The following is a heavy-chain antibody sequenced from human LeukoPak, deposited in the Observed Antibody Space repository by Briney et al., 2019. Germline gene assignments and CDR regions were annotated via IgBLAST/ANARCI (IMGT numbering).Heavy chain of an antibody. D-gene: IGHD3-22*01. J-gene: IGHJ4*02. Sequence: GGSLRLSCAASGFTFSDSYMTWIRQAPGKGLEWVSYISNSGSSIYYADSVKGRFTTSRDNAKSSLYLQMNSLRAEDTAVYYCARDFSTYYYDSSGYPELGYWGQGTLVTVSS. CDR3: ARDFSTYYYDSSGYPELGY. CDR1: GFTFSDSY. V-gene: IGHV3-11*04. CDR2: ISNSGSSI.